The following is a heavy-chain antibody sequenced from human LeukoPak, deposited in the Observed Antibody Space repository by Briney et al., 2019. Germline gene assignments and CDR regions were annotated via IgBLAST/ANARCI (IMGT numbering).Heavy chain of an antibody. CDR3: ARSTQLLSYYYYYMDV. CDR2: IYTSGST. D-gene: IGHD2-2*01. J-gene: IGHJ6*03. V-gene: IGHV4-4*09. CDR1: GGSISSYY. Sequence: PSETLSLTYTVSGGSISSYYWSWIRQPPGKGLEWIGYIYTSGSTNHNPSLKSRVTISVDTSKNQFSLKLSSVTAADTAVYYCARSTQLLSYYYYYMDVWGKGTTVTVSS.